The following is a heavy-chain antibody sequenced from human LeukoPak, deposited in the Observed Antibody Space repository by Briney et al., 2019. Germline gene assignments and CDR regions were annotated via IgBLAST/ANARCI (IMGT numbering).Heavy chain of an antibody. V-gene: IGHV4-38-2*02. D-gene: IGHD5-12*01. Sequence: SETLSLTCTVSGYSISSGYYWGWIRQPPGKGLEWIGSIYHSGSTYYNPSLKSRVTISVDTSKNQFSLKLSSVTAADTAVYYRARASGYDPEPFDYWGQGTLVTVSS. CDR1: GYSISSGYY. CDR3: ARASGYDPEPFDY. CDR2: IYHSGST. J-gene: IGHJ4*02.